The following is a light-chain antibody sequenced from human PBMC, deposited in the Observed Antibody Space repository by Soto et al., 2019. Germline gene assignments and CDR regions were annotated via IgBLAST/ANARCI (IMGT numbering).Light chain of an antibody. V-gene: IGKV1-5*03. CDR2: KAS. J-gene: IGKJ4*01. CDR1: QSISTW. Sequence: DIQMTQSPSTLSASVGDRVTITCRASQSISTWLAWYQQKPGKAPKLLIYKASSLESGVPSRFSGSGSGTEFNINISSLQPDDFATYYRQQYYTYPLTFGGGTTVEIK. CDR3: QQYYTYPLT.